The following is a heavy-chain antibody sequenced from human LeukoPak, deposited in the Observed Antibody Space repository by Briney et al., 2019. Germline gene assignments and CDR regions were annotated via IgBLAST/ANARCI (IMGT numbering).Heavy chain of an antibody. Sequence: GGSRRLSRVASGFTFSSYAMSWVRQAPGKGLEWVSAIGAGGKTTYYADSVKGRFTISRDNSKNTLFLQMNTLRAEDTALYYCAKDTKYSTSWSPFDYWGQGTLVTVSS. CDR1: GFTFSSYA. D-gene: IGHD2-2*01. J-gene: IGHJ4*02. V-gene: IGHV3-23*01. CDR2: IGAGGKTT. CDR3: AKDTKYSTSWSPFDY.